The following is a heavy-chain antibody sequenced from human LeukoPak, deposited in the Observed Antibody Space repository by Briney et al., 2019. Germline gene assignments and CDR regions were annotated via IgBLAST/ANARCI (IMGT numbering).Heavy chain of an antibody. D-gene: IGHD6-13*01. J-gene: IGHJ4*02. CDR2: IYYSGST. CDR1: GGSISSYY. V-gene: IGHV4-59*01. Sequence: PSETLSLTCTVSGGSISSYYWSRIRQPPGKGLEWIGYIYYSGSTNYNPSLKSRVTISVDTSKNQFSLKLSSVTAADTAVYYCAREGEGSSSWATFDYWGQGTLVTVSS. CDR3: AREGEGSSSWATFDY.